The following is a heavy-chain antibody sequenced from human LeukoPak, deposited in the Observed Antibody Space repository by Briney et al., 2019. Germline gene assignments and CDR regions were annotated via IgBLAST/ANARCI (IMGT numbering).Heavy chain of an antibody. D-gene: IGHD5-12*01. V-gene: IGHV1-69*13. Sequence: SVKVSCKASGGTFSSYAISWVRQAPGQGVEWMGGIIPIFGRANYEQKFQGRVTITADESTSTAYMELSSLRSEDTDVYYCARESAYSGYDYDAFDIWGQGTMVTVSS. CDR1: GGTFSSYA. J-gene: IGHJ3*02. CDR2: IIPIFGRA. CDR3: ARESAYSGYDYDAFDI.